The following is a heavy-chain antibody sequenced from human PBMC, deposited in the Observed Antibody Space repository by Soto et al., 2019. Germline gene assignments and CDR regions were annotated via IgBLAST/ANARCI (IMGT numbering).Heavy chain of an antibody. CDR2: IYYTGST. V-gene: IGHV4-59*01. CDR3: ARGYYDGRHGMDV. D-gene: IGHD3-16*01. CDR1: GTSITIFY. Sequence: WETLSLTCTVSGTSITIFYWNWIRQPPGKRLEWIGSIYYTGSTNYNPSLKSRVTMSIDTSKNQLSLKLNSVTAADTAVYYCARGYYDGRHGMDVWGQGTTVTVSS. J-gene: IGHJ6*02.